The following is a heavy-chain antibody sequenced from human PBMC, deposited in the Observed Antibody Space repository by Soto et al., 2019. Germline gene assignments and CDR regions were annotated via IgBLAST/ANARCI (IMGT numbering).Heavy chain of an antibody. J-gene: IGHJ5*02. CDR1: GGSINSNNYY. Sequence: QLYLQESGPGLVKPSETLSLTCTVSGGSINSNNYYWGWVRQPPGKGLDLIGNIYYTGTTYYNPSLKTRFTISVDTSKNQFSLRLNSVTAADPAMYSCARFLVPASRHTAVDLLGQGTQVTVAS. D-gene: IGHD2-21*02. CDR3: ARFLVPASRHTAVDL. CDR2: IYYTGTT. V-gene: IGHV4-39*01.